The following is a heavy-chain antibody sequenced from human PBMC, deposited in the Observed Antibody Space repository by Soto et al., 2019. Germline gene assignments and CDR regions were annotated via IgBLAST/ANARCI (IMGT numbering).Heavy chain of an antibody. CDR2: INPNSGGT. J-gene: IGHJ1*01. D-gene: IGHD6-19*01. Sequence: QVQLVQSGAEVKKPGASVKVSCKASGYTFTGYYMHWVRQAPGQGLEWMGWINPNSGGTNYAQEFQGRVTMTRDTSISTAYMELSRLRSDDTAVYYCARAQAQWLVLYFQHWGQGTLVTVSS. CDR1: GYTFTGYY. CDR3: ARAQAQWLVLYFQH. V-gene: IGHV1-2*02.